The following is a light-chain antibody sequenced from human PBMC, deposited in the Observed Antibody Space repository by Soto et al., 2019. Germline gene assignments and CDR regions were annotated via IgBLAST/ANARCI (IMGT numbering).Light chain of an antibody. CDR1: QSVNSN. CDR3: QQYNNWPLT. CDR2: GAS. Sequence: EIVMTQSPATLSVSPGEGATLSCRASQSVNSNLAWYQQKPGQAPRLLIYGASTRATGISARFSGSGSGTEFTLAISSLQSEDFAVYFCQQYNNWPLTFGGGTKVEIK. J-gene: IGKJ4*01. V-gene: IGKV3-15*01.